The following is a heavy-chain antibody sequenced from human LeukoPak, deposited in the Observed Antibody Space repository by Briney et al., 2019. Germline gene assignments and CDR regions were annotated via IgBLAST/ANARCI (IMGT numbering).Heavy chain of an antibody. CDR3: ARGVSMIVVVIHDWYFDL. CDR2: IYYSGRT. V-gene: IGHV4-39*01. D-gene: IGHD3-22*01. Sequence: SETLSLTCTVSGGSISGSSYYWGWIRQPPGKGLEWIGNIYYSGRTYYNPSLKGRVTISVDTSKNQFSLKLSSVTATDTAVYYCARGVSMIVVVIHDWYFDLWGRGTLVTVSS. CDR1: GGSISGSSYY. J-gene: IGHJ2*01.